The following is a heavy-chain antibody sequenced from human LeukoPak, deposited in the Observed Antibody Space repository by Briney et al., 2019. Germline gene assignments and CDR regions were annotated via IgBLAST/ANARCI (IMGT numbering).Heavy chain of an antibody. CDR3: ARLRRSRLAEFDY. V-gene: IGHV4-38-2*01. J-gene: IGHJ4*02. D-gene: IGHD3-3*02. Sequence: SQTLSLTCAVSGGSISSGYYWGWIRQPPGKGLKWIGSISHSGSTYYNPSLKSRVTISVDTSKNQFSLKLSSLTAADTAVYYCARLRRSRLAEFDYWGQGTLVTVSS. CDR1: GGSISSGYY. CDR2: ISHSGST.